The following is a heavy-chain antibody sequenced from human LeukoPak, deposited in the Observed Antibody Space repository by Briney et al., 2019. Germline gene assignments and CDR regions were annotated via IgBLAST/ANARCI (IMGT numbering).Heavy chain of an antibody. J-gene: IGHJ4*02. CDR1: GFTFSSYG. V-gene: IGHV3-30*18. CDR2: ISYDGSNK. Sequence: GGSLRLSCAASGFTFSSYGMHWVRQAPGKGLEWVAVISYDGSNKYYADSVKGRFTISRDNSKNTLYLQMNSLRAEDTAVYYCAKARGMVTSYFDYWGQGTLVTVSS. D-gene: IGHD5-18*01. CDR3: AKARGMVTSYFDY.